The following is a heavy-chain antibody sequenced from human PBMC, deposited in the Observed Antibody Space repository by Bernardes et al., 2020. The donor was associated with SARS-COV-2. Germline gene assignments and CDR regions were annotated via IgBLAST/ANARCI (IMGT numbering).Heavy chain of an antibody. CDR1: GFTVDYYW. V-gene: IGHV3-74*01. CDR3: ARGPTVTTAYFYAMDV. D-gene: IGHD4-17*01. Sequence: GRSLRVSCAASGFTVDYYWMHWVRQAPGKGLVWVSRINNDGTRTTYADSVRGRFIISRDNAKNTLYLQLNSLRAEDTAVYYCARGPTVTTAYFYAMDVWGQGATVTVSS. J-gene: IGHJ6*02. CDR2: INNDGTRT.